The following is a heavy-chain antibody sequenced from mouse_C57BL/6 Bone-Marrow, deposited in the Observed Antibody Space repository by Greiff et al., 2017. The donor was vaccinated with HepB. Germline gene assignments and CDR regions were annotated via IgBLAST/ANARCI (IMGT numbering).Heavy chain of an antibody. CDR1: GYTFTDYY. CDR2: INPNNGGT. Sequence: EVQLQQSGPELVKPGASVKISCKASGYTFTDYYMNWVKQSHGKSLEWIGDINPNNGGTSYNQKFKGKATLTVDKSSSTAYMELRSLTSEDSAVYYCAGDTTRDYWGQGTSVTVSS. V-gene: IGHV1-26*01. CDR3: AGDTTRDY. D-gene: IGHD1-1*01. J-gene: IGHJ4*01.